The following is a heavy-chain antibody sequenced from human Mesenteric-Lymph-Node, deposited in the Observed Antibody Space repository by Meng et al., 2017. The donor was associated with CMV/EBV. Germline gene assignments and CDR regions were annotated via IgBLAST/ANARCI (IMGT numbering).Heavy chain of an antibody. D-gene: IGHD3-10*01. CDR1: YA. V-gene: IGHV1-69*06. J-gene: IGHJ4*02. CDR3: ARGMEEKYYYGSGSYPSPFDY. Sequence: YAISWVRQAPGQGLEWMGGIIPIFGTANYAQKFQGRVTITAEKSTSTDYMELSSLRSEDTAVYYCARGMEEKYYYGSGSYPSPFDYWGQGTLVTVSS. CDR2: IIPIFGTA.